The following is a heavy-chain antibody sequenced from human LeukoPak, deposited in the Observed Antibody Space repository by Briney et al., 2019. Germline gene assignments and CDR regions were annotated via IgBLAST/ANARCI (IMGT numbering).Heavy chain of an antibody. J-gene: IGHJ4*02. V-gene: IGHV3-30*02. CDR1: GFTFSSYS. Sequence: PGGSLRLSCAGSGFTFSSYSMTWVRQAPGKGLEWVAFIRYDGSNKYYADSVKGRFTISRDNSKNTLYLQMNSLRAEDTAVYYCAKDHFIVGATPIGYWGQGTLVTVSS. CDR2: IRYDGSNK. D-gene: IGHD1-26*01. CDR3: AKDHFIVGATPIGY.